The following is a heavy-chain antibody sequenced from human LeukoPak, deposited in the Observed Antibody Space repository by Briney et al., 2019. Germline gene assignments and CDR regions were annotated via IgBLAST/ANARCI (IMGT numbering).Heavy chain of an antibody. D-gene: IGHD3-22*01. CDR1: GGSISSGSYY. V-gene: IGHV4-61*02. Sequence: SETLSLTCTVSGGSISSGSYYWSWIRQPAGKGLEWIGRIYTSGSTNYNPSLKSRVTMSVDTSKNQFSLKLSSVTAADTAVYYCAREGYYYDSSGYYSSDYWGQGTLVTVSS. J-gene: IGHJ4*02. CDR3: AREGYYYDSSGYYSSDY. CDR2: IYTSGST.